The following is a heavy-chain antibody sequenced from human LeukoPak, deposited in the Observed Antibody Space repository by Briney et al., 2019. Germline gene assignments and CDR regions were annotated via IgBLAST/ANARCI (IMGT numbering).Heavy chain of an antibody. CDR2: IYDSGST. Sequence: SETLSLTCTVSGGSISSGGYYWSWIRQPPGKGLEWIGYIYDSGSTYYNPSLKSRVTISVDTSKTQFSLKLSSVTAADTAVYYCARGGGRRYYYYGMGVWGKGTTVTVSS. D-gene: IGHD1-26*01. CDR3: ARGGGRRYYYYGMGV. J-gene: IGHJ6*04. CDR1: GGSISSGGYY. V-gene: IGHV4-30-4*01.